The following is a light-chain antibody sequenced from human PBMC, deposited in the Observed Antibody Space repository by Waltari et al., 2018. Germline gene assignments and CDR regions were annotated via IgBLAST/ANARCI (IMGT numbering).Light chain of an antibody. V-gene: IGKV1-NL1*01. CDR1: EVSCDF. CDR3: QQYYRTPYT. Sequence: GACEVSCDFTAGYQQSPRKAPELLFAVATRVESVVPSRCSGGGSVTDYTLIISSLQPEDLATYYCQQYYRTPYTFGQGTKLEIK. CDR2: VAT. J-gene: IGKJ2*01.